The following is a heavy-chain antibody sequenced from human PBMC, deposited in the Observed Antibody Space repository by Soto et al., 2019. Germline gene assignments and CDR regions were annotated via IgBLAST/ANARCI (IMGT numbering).Heavy chain of an antibody. CDR2: ISGSGGST. D-gene: IGHD6-25*01. V-gene: IGHV3-23*01. CDR1: GFTFSSYA. Sequence: XGSLRLSCAASGFTFSSYAMSWVRQAPGKGLEWVSAISGSGGSTYYADSVRGRFTISRDNSKNTLYLQMNSLRAEDTAVYYCAKGKVAARYYNYYGMDVWGQGSTVTVSS. J-gene: IGHJ6*02. CDR3: AKGKVAARYYNYYGMDV.